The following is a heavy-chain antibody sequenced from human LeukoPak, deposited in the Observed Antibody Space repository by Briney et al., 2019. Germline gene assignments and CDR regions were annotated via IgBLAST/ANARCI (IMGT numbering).Heavy chain of an antibody. V-gene: IGHV1-18*01. CDR3: TRDLGVDTTMIFFDY. CDR1: GYTFTDFG. J-gene: IGHJ4*02. D-gene: IGHD5-18*01. Sequence: ASVKVFCKASGYTFTDFGISWVRQAPGQGLEWMGWISAYNGNKNYVQKFQGRVTMTTDTSTSTAYMELTSLRSDDTAMYYCTRDLGVDTTMIFFDYWGQGTLVTVSS. CDR2: ISAYNGNK.